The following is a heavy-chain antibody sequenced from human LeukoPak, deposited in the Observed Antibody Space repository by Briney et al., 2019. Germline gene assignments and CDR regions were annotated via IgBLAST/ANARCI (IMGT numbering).Heavy chain of an antibody. CDR1: GGSISSYY. V-gene: IGHV4-59*01. D-gene: IGHD3-10*01. J-gene: IGHJ4*02. Sequence: SETPSPTCTVSGGSISSYYWSWGRRPPGQEVEGWGCIYYCGSTNYNPSLKSRVAISVDTSKNQFSLKLSSVTAADTAVYYCARMVRGVKFYYWGQGTLVTVSS. CDR3: ARMVRGVKFYY. CDR2: IYYCGST.